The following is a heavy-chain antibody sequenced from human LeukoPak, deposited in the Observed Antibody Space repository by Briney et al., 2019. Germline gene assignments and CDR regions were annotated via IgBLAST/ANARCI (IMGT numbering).Heavy chain of an antibody. V-gene: IGHV4-59*11. D-gene: IGHD2-2*01. CDR1: GGPISSHY. Sequence: SETLSLTCTVSGGPISSHYWSWIRQPPGKGLEWIGYIYYSGSTNYNPSLKSRVTISVDTSKNQFSLKLSSVTAADTAVYYCARATEYCSSTSCYYYMDVWGKGTTVTVSS. CDR2: IYYSGST. CDR3: ARATEYCSSTSCYYYMDV. J-gene: IGHJ6*03.